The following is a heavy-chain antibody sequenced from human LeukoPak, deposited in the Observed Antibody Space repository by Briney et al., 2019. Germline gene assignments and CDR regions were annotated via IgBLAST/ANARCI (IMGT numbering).Heavy chain of an antibody. Sequence: SETLSLTCTVSGGSISSYYWSWIRQPPGKGLEWIGYIYYSGSTNYNPSLKSRVTISVDTSKNQFSLKLSSVTAADTAVYYCARGGIVGVVVTTYNWFDPWGQGTLVTVSS. D-gene: IGHD3-22*01. CDR1: GGSISSYY. CDR2: IYYSGST. CDR3: ARGGIVGVVVTTYNWFDP. J-gene: IGHJ5*02. V-gene: IGHV4-59*12.